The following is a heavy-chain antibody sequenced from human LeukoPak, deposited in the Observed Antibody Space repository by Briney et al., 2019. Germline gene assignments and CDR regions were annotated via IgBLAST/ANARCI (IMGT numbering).Heavy chain of an antibody. J-gene: IGHJ4*02. Sequence: GGSLGLSCAASGFTFSNYAMSWVRQAPGKGLEWVSGISGSGGSTYYADSVKGRFTISRDSSKNTLYLQMNSLRAEDTAIYYCARDHGSGWYEPFDYWGQGILVTVSS. D-gene: IGHD6-19*01. CDR1: GFTFSNYA. V-gene: IGHV3-23*01. CDR3: ARDHGSGWYEPFDY. CDR2: ISGSGGST.